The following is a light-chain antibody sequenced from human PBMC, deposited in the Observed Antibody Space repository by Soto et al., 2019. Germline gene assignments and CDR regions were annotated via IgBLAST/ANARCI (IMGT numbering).Light chain of an antibody. Sequence: EIVLTQSPGTLSLSPGERATLSCRASQSVSSSYLAWYQQKPGQAPRLRIYGASSMATGIPDRFSGSGSGTDFTLTISRLEPEDFAVYYCQQYGSSPPMTFGQGTKVEIK. J-gene: IGKJ1*01. CDR1: QSVSSSY. V-gene: IGKV3-20*01. CDR3: QQYGSSPPMT. CDR2: GAS.